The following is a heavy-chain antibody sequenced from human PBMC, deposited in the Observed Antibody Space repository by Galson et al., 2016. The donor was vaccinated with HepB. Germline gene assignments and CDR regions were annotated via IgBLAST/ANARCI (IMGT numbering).Heavy chain of an antibody. V-gene: IGHV4-34*01. CDR3: ARGTLGTVATMAFDY. Sequence: SETLSLTCAVYSGSLSAYYWNWIRQTPGKGLEWIGEINHTGDIDYNPSLKSRVTMSIDTSKMQFSLRLDSVTAADTAVYYCARGTLGTVATMAFDYWGQGTVVSVSS. CDR2: INHTGDI. J-gene: IGHJ4*02. CDR1: SGSLSAYY. D-gene: IGHD4/OR15-4a*01.